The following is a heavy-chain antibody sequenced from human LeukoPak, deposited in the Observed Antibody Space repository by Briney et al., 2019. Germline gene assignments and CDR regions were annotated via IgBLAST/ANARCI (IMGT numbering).Heavy chain of an antibody. CDR2: INYSGST. V-gene: IGHV4-59*01. CDR1: GGSISSYY. D-gene: IGHD4-17*01. Sequence: PSETLSLTCTVSGGSISSYYWSWIRQPPGKGLEWVAYINYSGSTRYNPSLKSRVTISVDTSKNQFSLKLNSVTAADTAVYYCARGRYGDDGHYWGQGTLVTVSS. J-gene: IGHJ4*02. CDR3: ARGRYGDDGHY.